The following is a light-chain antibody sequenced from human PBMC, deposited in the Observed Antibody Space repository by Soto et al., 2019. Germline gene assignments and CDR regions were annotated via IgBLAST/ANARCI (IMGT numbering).Light chain of an antibody. Sequence: EIVLTQSPATLSLAPGQRATLSCRASQSISNYLAWYQQKPGQAPRLLIYGASNRATGTPARFSGRGSGTDFTLTISRLEPEDFAVYYCQQYGSSPRSITFGQGTRLEIK. CDR2: GAS. CDR3: QQYGSSPRSIT. CDR1: QSISNY. V-gene: IGKV3-20*01. J-gene: IGKJ5*01.